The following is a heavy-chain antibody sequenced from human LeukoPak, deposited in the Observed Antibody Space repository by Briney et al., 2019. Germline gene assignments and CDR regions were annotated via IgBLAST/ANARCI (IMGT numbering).Heavy chain of an antibody. D-gene: IGHD3-22*01. CDR2: IYHSGST. J-gene: IGHJ4*02. CDR1: GYSISSGYY. Sequence: NTSETLSLTCTVSGYSISSGYYWGWIRQPPGKGLEWIGSIYHSGSTYYNPSLKSRVTISVDTSKNQFSLKLTSVTAADTAVYYCARDWPHLYYYDKGEDYWGQGTLVTVSS. V-gene: IGHV4-38-2*02. CDR3: ARDWPHLYYYDKGEDY.